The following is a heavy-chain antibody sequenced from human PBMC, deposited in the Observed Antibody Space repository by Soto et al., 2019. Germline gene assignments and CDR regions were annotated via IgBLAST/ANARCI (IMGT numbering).Heavy chain of an antibody. V-gene: IGHV3-30*18. Sequence: QVQLVESGGGVVQPGRSLRLSCGASGFTFSTYGMHWVRQAPGKGLEWVAVISYDGSNKYYADSVKGRFTISRDNSKNTLYLQMNSLRAEDTAVYYCAKETDPGDISMIVVSADYWGQGTLVTVSS. CDR1: GFTFSTYG. J-gene: IGHJ4*02. D-gene: IGHD3-22*01. CDR2: ISYDGSNK. CDR3: AKETDPGDISMIVVSADY.